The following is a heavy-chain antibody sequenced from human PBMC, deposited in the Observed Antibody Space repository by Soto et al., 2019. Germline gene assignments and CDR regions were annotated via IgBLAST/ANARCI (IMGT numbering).Heavy chain of an antibody. CDR2: IYSGGST. J-gene: IGHJ6*03. Sequence: GSLRLSCAASGFTVSSNYMSWVRQAPGKGLEWVSVIYSGGSTYYADSVKGRFTISRDNSKNTLYLQMNSLRAEDTAVYYCARGYCSSTCYMDVWGKGTTVTVSS. CDR1: GFTVSSNY. CDR3: ARGYCSSTCYMDV. V-gene: IGHV3-66*01. D-gene: IGHD2-2*01.